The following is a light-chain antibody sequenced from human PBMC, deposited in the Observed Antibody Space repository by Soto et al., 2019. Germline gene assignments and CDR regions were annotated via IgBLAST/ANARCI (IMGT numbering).Light chain of an antibody. CDR2: EVS. CDR3: NSYASSTTLL. V-gene: IGLV2-14*01. J-gene: IGLJ2*01. Sequence: QSALTQPASVFGSPGQSITISCTGTSSDVGGYNYVSWYQHHPGEAPKLIIYEVSDRPSGVSNRFSGSKSGNTAFLTISGLQAEDEADYYCNSYASSTTLLFGGGTKVTVL. CDR1: SSDVGGYNY.